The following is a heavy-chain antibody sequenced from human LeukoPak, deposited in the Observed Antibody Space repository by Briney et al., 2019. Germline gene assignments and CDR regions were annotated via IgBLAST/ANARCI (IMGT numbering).Heavy chain of an antibody. CDR3: ARGYSSGWYPDY. CDR1: GYTFTGYY. V-gene: IGHV1-2*04. D-gene: IGHD6-19*01. CDR2: INPNSGGT. J-gene: IGHJ4*02. Sequence: ASVKVSCKASGYTFTGYYMHWVRQAAGQGLEWMGWINPNSGGTNYAQKFQGWVTMTRDTSISTAYMELSRLRSDDTAVYYCARGYSSGWYPDYWGQGTLVTVSS.